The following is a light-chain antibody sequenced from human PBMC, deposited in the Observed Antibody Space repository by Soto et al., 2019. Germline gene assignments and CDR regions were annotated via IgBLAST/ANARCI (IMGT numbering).Light chain of an antibody. V-gene: IGLV2-14*03. CDR2: DVS. Sequence: QAASVSGSPGQSITISCTGTSSDVGGYNYVSWYQQYPGKAPKLMIYDVSSRPSGVSNRFSGSKSDNTASLTISGLQAEDEADYYCNSYRRGGTYVFGTGTKLTVL. J-gene: IGLJ1*01. CDR1: SSDVGGYNY. CDR3: NSYRRGGTYV.